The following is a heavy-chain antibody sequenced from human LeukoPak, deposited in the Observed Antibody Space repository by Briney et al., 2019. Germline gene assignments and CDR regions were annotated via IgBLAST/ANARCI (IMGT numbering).Heavy chain of an antibody. J-gene: IGHJ6*02. D-gene: IGHD1-26*01. CDR2: IYHSGIT. CDR3: AREISGSYPGVYYYGLDV. Sequence: SGTLSLTCAVSGGSISNNNWWTWVRQPPGKGLEWIGEIYHSGITNYNPSLKSRVAISVDRSKSQFSLKLSSVTAADTAVYYCAREISGSYPGVYYYGLDVWGQGTTVTVSS. CDR1: GGSISNNNW. V-gene: IGHV4-4*02.